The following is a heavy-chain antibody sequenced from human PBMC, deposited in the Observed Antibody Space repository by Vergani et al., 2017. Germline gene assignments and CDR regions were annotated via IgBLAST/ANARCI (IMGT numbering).Heavy chain of an antibody. D-gene: IGHD6-13*01. V-gene: IGHV1-69*13. J-gene: IGHJ4*02. CDR2: IIPIFGTA. Sequence: QVQLVQSGAEVKKPGASVKVSCKASGYTFTSYGISWVRQAPGQGLEWMGGIIPIFGTANYAQKFQGRVTITADESTSTAYMELSSLRSEDTAVYYCARSPSPKSIAAAGTFSYWGQGTLVTISS. CDR3: ARSPSPKSIAAAGTFSY. CDR1: GYTFTSYG.